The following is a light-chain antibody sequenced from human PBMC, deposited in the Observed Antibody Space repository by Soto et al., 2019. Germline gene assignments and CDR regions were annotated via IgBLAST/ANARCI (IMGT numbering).Light chain of an antibody. CDR3: HQAYSSPRT. V-gene: IGKV1-39*01. CDR2: GAS. J-gene: IGKJ1*01. Sequence: DIQMTQSPSSLSASVGDRLTITCQASQSIGNYLNWYQQKPGKAPKLLIYGASGLQSGVPSRFSGSGSGTDFTLTISSLQPEDFASYYCHQAYSSPRTFGQGTKVDIK. CDR1: QSIGNY.